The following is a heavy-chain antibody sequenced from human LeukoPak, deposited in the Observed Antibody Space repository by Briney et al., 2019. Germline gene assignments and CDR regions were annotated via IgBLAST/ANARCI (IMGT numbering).Heavy chain of an antibody. CDR1: GYTFTSYG. CDR3: ARGQITFGGVVVIQGIAPFDY. Sequence: ASVKVSCRASGYTFTSYGISWVRQAPGQGLEWMGWISAYNGNTYYAQNLQGRVTMTTDTSTSTAYMELTSLRSDDTAVYYCARGQITFGGVVVIQGIAPFDYWGQGTLVTVSS. J-gene: IGHJ4*02. D-gene: IGHD3-16*02. V-gene: IGHV1-18*01. CDR2: ISAYNGNT.